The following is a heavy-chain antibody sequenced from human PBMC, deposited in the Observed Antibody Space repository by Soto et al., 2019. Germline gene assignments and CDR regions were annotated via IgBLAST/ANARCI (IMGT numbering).Heavy chain of an antibody. J-gene: IGHJ5*02. CDR2: INQNGGA. CDR1: GGSLRGYY. CDR3: ARGAATVTPGWFDP. D-gene: IGHD4-17*01. V-gene: IGHV4-34*01. Sequence: KSSETLSLTCAVNGGSLRGYYWNWIRQSPGKGLEWIGEINQNGGAKYNPSLKSRVSISVVASTNQFSLKLNSVTAADTAVYYCARGAATVTPGWFDPWGQGIMVTVSS.